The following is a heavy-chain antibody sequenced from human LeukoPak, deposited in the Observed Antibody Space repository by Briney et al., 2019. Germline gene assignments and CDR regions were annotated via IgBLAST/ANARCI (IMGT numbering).Heavy chain of an antibody. D-gene: IGHD1-26*01. CDR1: GFTFSSYA. Sequence: GGSLRLSCAASGFTFSSYAMHWVRQAPGKGLEWVAVISYDGSNKYYADSVKGRFTISRDNSKNTLYLQVNSLRAEDTAVYYCARGSGSYPYYFDYWGQGTLVTVSS. J-gene: IGHJ4*02. CDR2: ISYDGSNK. CDR3: ARGSGSYPYYFDY. V-gene: IGHV3-30-3*01.